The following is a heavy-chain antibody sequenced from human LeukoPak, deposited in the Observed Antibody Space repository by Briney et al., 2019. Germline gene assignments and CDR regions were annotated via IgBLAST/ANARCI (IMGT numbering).Heavy chain of an antibody. CDR3: ARGGQRWLQSAFDY. CDR2: ISGDDSST. D-gene: IGHD5-24*01. Sequence: GGSLRLSCAASGFTFSGYWTHWVRHAPGKGLGWVSRISGDDSSTNYADSVKGRFTISRDNTKNTLFLQMSSLRAEDTAVYYCARGGQRWLQSAFDYWGQGTLVTVSS. CDR1: GFTFSGYW. J-gene: IGHJ4*02. V-gene: IGHV3-74*01.